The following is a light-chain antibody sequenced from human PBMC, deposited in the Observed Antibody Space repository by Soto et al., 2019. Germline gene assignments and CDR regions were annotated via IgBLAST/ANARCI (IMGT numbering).Light chain of an antibody. CDR3: SSYRGSSTLAV. J-gene: IGLJ1*01. CDR1: SSDVGGYNY. CDR2: EVT. Sequence: QSALTQPASVSGSPGQSITISCTGTSSDVGGYNYVSWYQLHPGKAPKLMIYEVTNRPSGVSNRFSGSKSGNTASLTISGLQAEDEADCYCSSYRGSSTLAVFGTGTKVTVL. V-gene: IGLV2-14*01.